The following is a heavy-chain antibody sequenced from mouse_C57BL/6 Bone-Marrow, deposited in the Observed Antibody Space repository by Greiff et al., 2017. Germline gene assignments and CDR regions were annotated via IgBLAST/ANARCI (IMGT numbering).Heavy chain of an antibody. CDR3: ASPQHGSWFAD. Sequence: EVKLVESGGGLVQPGGSLSLSCAASGFTFTDYYMSWVRQPPGKALEWLGFIRNKANGYTTEYSAPVKGRFTISRDNSQSILYLQMNALRAEDSASYYCASPQHGSWFADWGQGTLVTVSA. V-gene: IGHV7-3*01. CDR1: GFTFTDYY. CDR2: IRNKANGYTT. J-gene: IGHJ3*01. D-gene: IGHD6-1*01.